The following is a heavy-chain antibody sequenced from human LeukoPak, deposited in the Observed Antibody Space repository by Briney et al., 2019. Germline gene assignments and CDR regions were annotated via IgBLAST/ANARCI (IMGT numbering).Heavy chain of an antibody. CDR1: GGSISSSSYY. CDR3: ARRTRREEGSAFDI. CDR2: IYYSGNT. J-gene: IGHJ3*02. Sequence: KSSETLSLTCTVSGGSISSSSYYWGWIRQPPGKGLEWIGSIYYSGNTSYNSSLKSRVTISVDTSKTQFSLKLSSVTAADTAVYYCARRTRREEGSAFDIWGQGTMVTVSS. V-gene: IGHV4-39*01. D-gene: IGHD1-26*01.